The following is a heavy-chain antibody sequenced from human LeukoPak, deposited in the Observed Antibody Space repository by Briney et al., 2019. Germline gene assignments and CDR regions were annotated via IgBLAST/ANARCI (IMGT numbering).Heavy chain of an antibody. D-gene: IGHD3-10*01. Sequence: GRSLRLSCAASGFTFSSYGMHWVRQAPGKGLEWVAVIWYDGSNKYYADSVKGRFTISRDNSKNTLYLQMNSLRAEDTAVYYCAKDLKGYYGSGSYPHWGQGTLVTVSS. V-gene: IGHV3-33*06. CDR2: IWYDGSNK. CDR1: GFTFSSYG. CDR3: AKDLKGYYGSGSYPH. J-gene: IGHJ4*02.